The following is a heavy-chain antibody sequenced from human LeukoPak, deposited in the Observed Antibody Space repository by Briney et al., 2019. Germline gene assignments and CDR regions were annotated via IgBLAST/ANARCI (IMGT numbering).Heavy chain of an antibody. CDR1: GFTFSDYY. V-gene: IGHV3-11*01. J-gene: IGHJ4*02. D-gene: IGHD3-10*01. Sequence: GGSLRLPCAASGFTFSDYYMSWIRQAPGKGLEWVSYISSSGSTIYYADSVKGRFTISRDNAKNSLYLQMNSLRAEDTAVYYCAKDRLLWFGELPIYFDYWGQGTLVTVSS. CDR2: ISSSGSTI. CDR3: AKDRLLWFGELPIYFDY.